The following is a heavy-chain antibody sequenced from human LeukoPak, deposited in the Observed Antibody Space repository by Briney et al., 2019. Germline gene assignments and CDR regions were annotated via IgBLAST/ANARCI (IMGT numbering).Heavy chain of an antibody. CDR2: IYYSGST. CDR3: AREVAMIRGVKNWFDR. J-gene: IGHJ5*02. Sequence: SETLSLTCTVSGGSISSSSYYWSWIRQPPGKGLEWIGSIYYSGSTYYNPSLKSRVTISVDTSKNQFSLQLNSVTPEDTAMYYCAREVAMIRGVKNWFDRWGQGTLVTVSS. D-gene: IGHD3-10*01. CDR1: GGSISSSSYY. V-gene: IGHV4-39*07.